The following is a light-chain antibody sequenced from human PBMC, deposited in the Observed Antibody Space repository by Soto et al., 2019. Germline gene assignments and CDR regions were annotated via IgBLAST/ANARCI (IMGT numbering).Light chain of an antibody. Sequence: QSALTQPASVSGSPGQSITISCTGTSSDVGGYNYVSWYQQHPGKAPKLMIYEVSNRPSGVSNSFSGSKSGHTASLTISGRRPEDESVYDCSSYISSSTWVFGGGTKVPVL. V-gene: IGLV2-14*01. CDR1: SSDVGGYNY. CDR3: SSYISSSTWV. CDR2: EVS. J-gene: IGLJ3*02.